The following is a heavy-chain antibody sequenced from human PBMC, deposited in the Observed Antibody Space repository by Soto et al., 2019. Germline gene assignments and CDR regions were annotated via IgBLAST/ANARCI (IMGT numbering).Heavy chain of an antibody. V-gene: IGHV1-46*01. D-gene: IGHD6-6*01. J-gene: IGHJ6*02. Sequence: ASVKVSCKASGYTFTSYYMHWVRQAPGQGLEWMGIINPSGGSTSYAQKFQGRVTMTRDTSTSTVYMELSSLRSEDTAVYYCARDLIAARPVGGMDVWGQGTTVTVSS. CDR2: INPSGGST. CDR1: GYTFTSYY. CDR3: ARDLIAARPVGGMDV.